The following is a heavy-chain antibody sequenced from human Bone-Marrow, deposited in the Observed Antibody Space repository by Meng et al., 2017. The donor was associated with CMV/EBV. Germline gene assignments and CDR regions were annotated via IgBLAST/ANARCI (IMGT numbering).Heavy chain of an antibody. CDR3: AKGSSGRYR. V-gene: IGHV3-23*03. D-gene: IGHD6-19*01. CDR2: VYSGGSGT. Sequence: GGSLRLSCTASGFTFRNFPMGWVRQAPGKGLDWVSYVYSGGSGTYYRDSVKGRFTISRDNSKNTLYLQMNSLRAEDTAVYYCAKGSSGRYRWGQGTLVTVSS. CDR1: GFTFRNFP. J-gene: IGHJ5*02.